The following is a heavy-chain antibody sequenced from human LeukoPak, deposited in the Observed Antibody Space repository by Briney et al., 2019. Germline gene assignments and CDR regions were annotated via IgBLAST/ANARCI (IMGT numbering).Heavy chain of an antibody. CDR1: GGSFSGYY. D-gene: IGHD3-22*01. J-gene: IGHJ4*02. CDR2: INHSGST. V-gene: IGHV4-34*01. CDR3: ARYHATMIVRGTGAYFDY. Sequence: PSETLSLTCAVYGGSFSGYYWSWIRQPPGKGLEWIGEINHSGSTNYNPSLKSRVTISVDTSKNQFSLKLSSVTAADTAVYYCARYHATMIVRGTGAYFDYWGQGTLVTVSS.